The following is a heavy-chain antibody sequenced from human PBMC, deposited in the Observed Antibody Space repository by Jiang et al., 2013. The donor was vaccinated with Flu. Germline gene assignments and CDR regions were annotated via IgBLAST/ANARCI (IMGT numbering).Heavy chain of an antibody. CDR3: ARLLGSSNTWFADV. Sequence: QLVESGPGLVKPSGTLSLNCTVSGGSFKTYYWTWIRQPAGKGLEWVGRIYTTGSTIYNPSLKSRVTMSVDTSKNQFSLELRSVTAADTAVYYCARLLGSSNTWFADVWGHGTTVVVSS. CDR2: IYTTGST. V-gene: IGHV4-4*07. J-gene: IGHJ6*02. D-gene: IGHD2-2*01. CDR1: GGSFKTYY.